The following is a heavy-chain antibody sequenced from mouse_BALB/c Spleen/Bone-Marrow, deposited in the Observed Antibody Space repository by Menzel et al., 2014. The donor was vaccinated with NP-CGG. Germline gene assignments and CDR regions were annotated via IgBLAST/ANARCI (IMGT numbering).Heavy chain of an antibody. CDR3: ASTGYFFDY. CDR2: ISSGGNYT. V-gene: IGHV5-9-1*01. J-gene: IGHJ2*01. D-gene: IGHD4-1*01. Sequence: EVNVVESGGGLVKPGGSLKLSCAASGFTFSSYAMSWVCQTPEKRLEWVATISSGGNYTYYPDSVKGRFTISRDNAKNTLYLQMSSLRSEDTAMYYCASTGYFFDYWGQGTTLTVSS. CDR1: GFTFSSYA.